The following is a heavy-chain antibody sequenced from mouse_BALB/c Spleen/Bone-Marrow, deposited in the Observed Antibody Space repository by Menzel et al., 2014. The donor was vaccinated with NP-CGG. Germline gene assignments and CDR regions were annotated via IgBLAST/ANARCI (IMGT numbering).Heavy chain of an antibody. Sequence: QVQLQQSGAELMKPGASVKISCKATGYTFSSYWIEWVKLRPGHGPEWIGEILPGSGTSNYNMKFKGKATFTADTSSNIAYMQLSSLTSEDSAVYYCARVLYYGNYDSFAYWGQGTLVTVSA. V-gene: IGHV1-9*01. J-gene: IGHJ3*01. D-gene: IGHD2-1*01. CDR2: ILPGSGTS. CDR3: ARVLYYGNYDSFAY. CDR1: GYTFSSYW.